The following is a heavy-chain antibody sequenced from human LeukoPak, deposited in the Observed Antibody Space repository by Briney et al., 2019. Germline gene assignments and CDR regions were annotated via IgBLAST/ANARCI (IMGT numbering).Heavy chain of an antibody. D-gene: IGHD2-15*01. CDR3: ADAGYCSGGTCRPPHFDY. CDR2: ISTSGHNT. Sequence: GGSLRLSCAASGFTFSSYTMTWVRQAPGKGLEWVSAISTSGHNTFYADSVKGRFTISRDNSKDTLFLQMNSLRAEDTAVYYCADAGYCSGGTCRPPHFDYWGQGTLVTVSS. V-gene: IGHV3-23*01. CDR1: GFTFSSYT. J-gene: IGHJ4*02.